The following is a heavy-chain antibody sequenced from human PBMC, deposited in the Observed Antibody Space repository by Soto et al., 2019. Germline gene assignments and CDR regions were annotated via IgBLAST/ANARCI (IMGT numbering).Heavy chain of an antibody. Sequence: GGSLRLSCAASGFTFSSYWMHWVRQAPGKGLVWVSRINSDGSSTSYADSVKGRFTISRDNAKNTLYLQMNSLRAEDTAVYYCARVPPPGIAAAGTQAEFDYWGQGTLVTVSS. CDR1: GFTFSSYW. D-gene: IGHD6-13*01. CDR3: ARVPPPGIAAAGTQAEFDY. V-gene: IGHV3-74*01. CDR2: INSDGSST. J-gene: IGHJ4*02.